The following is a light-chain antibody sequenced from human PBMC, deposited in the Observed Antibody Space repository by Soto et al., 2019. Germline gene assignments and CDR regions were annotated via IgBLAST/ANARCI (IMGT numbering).Light chain of an antibody. J-gene: IGLJ2*01. CDR2: EVN. Sequence: QSALTQPASVSGSPGQSIAISCTGTSSNVGGYNFVSWYQQHPGKAPNLLIYEVNKRPSGVSNRFSGSKSDNTASLTISGLQAEDEADYYCCSYGGDRIFGGGTKVTVL. CDR1: SSNVGGYNF. CDR3: CSYGGDRI. V-gene: IGLV2-23*02.